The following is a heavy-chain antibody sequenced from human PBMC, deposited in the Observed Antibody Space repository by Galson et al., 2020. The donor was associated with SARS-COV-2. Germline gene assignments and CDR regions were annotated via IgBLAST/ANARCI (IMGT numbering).Heavy chain of an antibody. CDR1: GDSVSSNSAA. J-gene: IGHJ6*02. V-gene: IGHV6-1*01. Sequence: SQTLSLTCAISGDSVSSNSAAWNWIRQSPSRGLEWLGRTYYRSKWYNDYAVSVKSRITINPDTSKNQFSLQLNSVTPEDTAVYYCARGNLQRQVVSSGWDYYYYGMDVWGQGTTVTVSS. D-gene: IGHD6-19*01. CDR2: TYYRSKWYN. CDR3: ARGNLQRQVVSSGWDYYYYGMDV.